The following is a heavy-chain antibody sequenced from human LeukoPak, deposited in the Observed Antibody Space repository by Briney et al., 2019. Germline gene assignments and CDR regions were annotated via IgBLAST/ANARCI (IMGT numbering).Heavy chain of an antibody. CDR3: AKKTIVGATVDAFDI. CDR1: GFTFSNYG. Sequence: PGGSLRLSCAASGFTFSNYGMHWVRQAPGKGLEWVASIRYDGFNKYYADSLKGRFTISRDHSKNPLYLQMNSLTAEDTAVYYCAKKTIVGATVDAFDIWGQGTMVIVSS. J-gene: IGHJ3*02. CDR2: IRYDGFNK. V-gene: IGHV3-30*02. D-gene: IGHD1-26*01.